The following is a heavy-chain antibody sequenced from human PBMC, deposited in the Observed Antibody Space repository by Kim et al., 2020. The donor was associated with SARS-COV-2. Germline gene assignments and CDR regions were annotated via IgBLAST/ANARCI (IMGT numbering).Heavy chain of an antibody. Sequence: LNRRVTISVDTSKNQFSLQLSSVTAADTAVYYCAREDYYGSGSYPYFDYWGQGTLVTVSS. J-gene: IGHJ4*02. CDR3: AREDYYGSGSYPYFDY. V-gene: IGHV4-39*07. D-gene: IGHD3-10*01.